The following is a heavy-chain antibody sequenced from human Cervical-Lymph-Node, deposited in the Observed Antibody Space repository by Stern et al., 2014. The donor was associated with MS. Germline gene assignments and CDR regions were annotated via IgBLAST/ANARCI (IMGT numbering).Heavy chain of an antibody. D-gene: IGHD6-13*01. CDR1: GGSIRSSTYY. CDR2: IFHSGSG. CDR3: ARQSWSSWSNDY. V-gene: IGHV4-39*01. J-gene: IGHJ4*02. Sequence: QVQLQESGPGLLRPSETLSLTCTVSGGSIRSSTYYWDWIRQPPGKGLEWIGTIFHSGSGYYNPSLKSRVPISVDTSKNQFSLKLTSVTAADTAVYYCARQSWSSWSNDYWGQGTLVTVSS.